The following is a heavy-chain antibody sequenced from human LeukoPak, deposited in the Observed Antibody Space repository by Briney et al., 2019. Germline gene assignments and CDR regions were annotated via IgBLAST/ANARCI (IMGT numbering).Heavy chain of an antibody. D-gene: IGHD3-3*01. V-gene: IGHV4-34*01. Sequence: SETLSLTCAVYGGSFSGYQWTWIRQPPGKGLEWIGEINHSGSTNYNPSLKSRVTISVDTSKNQFSLKLSSVTAADTAVYYCARHRGRFPFDYWGQGTLVTVSS. CDR1: GGSFSGYQ. J-gene: IGHJ4*02. CDR2: INHSGST. CDR3: ARHRGRFPFDY.